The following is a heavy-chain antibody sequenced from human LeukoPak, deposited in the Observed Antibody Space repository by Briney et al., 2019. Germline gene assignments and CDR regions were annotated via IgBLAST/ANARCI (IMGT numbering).Heavy chain of an antibody. D-gene: IGHD6-19*01. CDR1: GFTVSIYS. Sequence: GASVRLSCAASGFTVSIYSMNWVRQAPGKGREWVSAISSGSKYIYYADLVKGRFTISRDNAKNSLYLQMNSLRAEDTAVYYCARDGHQWLVHDYWGQGTLVTVSS. V-gene: IGHV3-21*01. CDR2: ISSGSKYI. CDR3: ARDGHQWLVHDY. J-gene: IGHJ4*02.